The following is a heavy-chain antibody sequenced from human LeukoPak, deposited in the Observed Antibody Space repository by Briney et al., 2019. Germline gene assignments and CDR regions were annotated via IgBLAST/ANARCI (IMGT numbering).Heavy chain of an antibody. CDR2: ISAYNGNT. J-gene: IGHJ4*02. CDR1: GYTFTSYG. CDR3: ARDSLDSSSKINYFDY. D-gene: IGHD6-13*01. V-gene: IGHV1-18*01. Sequence: ASVKVSCKASGYTFTSYGISWVRQAPGQGLEWMGWISAYNGNTNYAQKLQGRVTMTTDTSTRTAYMELRSLRSDDTAVYYCARDSLDSSSKINYFDYWGQGTLVTVSS.